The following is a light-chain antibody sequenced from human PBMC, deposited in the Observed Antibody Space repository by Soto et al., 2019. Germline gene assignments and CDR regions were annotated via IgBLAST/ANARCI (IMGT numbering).Light chain of an antibody. CDR3: QKYNSAPRT. CDR2: AAS. J-gene: IGKJ1*01. CDR1: QGIANY. V-gene: IGKV1-27*01. Sequence: DIHMTQSASSLPAGVGGRVAITCRASQGIANYLAWYQHKPGKVPNLLIYAASTLQSGVPSRFSGGGSGTDFTLTISSMQPEDVATSYCQKYNSAPRTFGQGTKVDIK.